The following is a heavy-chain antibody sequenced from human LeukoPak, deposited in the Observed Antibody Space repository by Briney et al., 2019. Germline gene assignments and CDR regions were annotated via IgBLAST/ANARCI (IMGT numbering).Heavy chain of an antibody. V-gene: IGHV3-30*18. CDR3: ANSDFDY. J-gene: IGHJ4*02. CDR2: ISYDGSNK. Sequence: PGRSLRLSCAASGFTFSSYGMHWVRQAPGKGLEWVAVISYDGSNKYYADSVKGRFTISRDNSKNTLHLQMNSLRAEDTAVYYCANSDFDYWGQGTLVTVSS. CDR1: GFTFSSYG.